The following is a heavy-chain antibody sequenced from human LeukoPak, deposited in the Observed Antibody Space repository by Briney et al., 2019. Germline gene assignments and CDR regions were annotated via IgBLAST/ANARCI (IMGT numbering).Heavy chain of an antibody. D-gene: IGHD6-13*01. V-gene: IGHV4-59*08. CDR3: ARHFTPAAAGCFDY. CDR2: IYYSGGT. J-gene: IGHJ4*02. CDR1: GGSISSYY. Sequence: SETLSLTCTVSGGSISSYYWSWIRQPPGKGLEWIGYIYYSGGTNYNPSLQGRLTISVDTSKNQFSLKLSSVTAADTAVYYCARHFTPAAAGCFDYWGQGKLVTVSS.